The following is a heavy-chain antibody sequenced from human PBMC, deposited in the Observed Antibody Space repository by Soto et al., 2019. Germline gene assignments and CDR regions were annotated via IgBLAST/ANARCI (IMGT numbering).Heavy chain of an antibody. D-gene: IGHD3-16*02. CDR3: ARLLLSRVDFDP. V-gene: IGHV5-51*01. J-gene: IGHJ5*02. CDR2: IDPGDSDT. Sequence: PGESLKISCKGSGYSITSYWIGWVRQMPGKGLEWMGIIDPGDSDTSYSPSFQGHVTISADKSISTAYLQWSSLKASDTAMYYCARLLLSRVDFDPWGQGTLVTVSS. CDR1: GYSITSYW.